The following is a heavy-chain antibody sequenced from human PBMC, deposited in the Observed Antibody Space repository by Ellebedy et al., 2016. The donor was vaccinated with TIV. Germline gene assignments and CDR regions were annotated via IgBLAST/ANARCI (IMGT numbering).Heavy chain of an antibody. J-gene: IGHJ4*02. CDR1: GFTFSSYA. Sequence: PSETLSLTCAASGFTFSSYAMSWVRQAPGEGLEWVSVISGNGNNTYYADSVKGRFTISRDNSKNTLYLRMSSPRAEDTAVYYCAKDPREWLQRGYFDCWGQGTLVTVSS. CDR2: ISGNGNNT. CDR3: AKDPREWLQRGYFDC. D-gene: IGHD6-19*01. V-gene: IGHV3-23*01.